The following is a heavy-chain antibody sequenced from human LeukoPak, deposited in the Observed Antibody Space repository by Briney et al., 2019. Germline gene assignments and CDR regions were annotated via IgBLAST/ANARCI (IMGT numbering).Heavy chain of an antibody. Sequence: SQTLSLICTVSGGSISSGDYYWTWIRQPPGKGLEWIGEINQSGSTNYKPSLKSRVTISVDTSKNQFSLMLSSVTAADTAVYYCARREFPLLGPYFFDYWGQGTLVTVSS. CDR2: INQSGST. V-gene: IGHV4-30-4*08. CDR3: ARREFPLLGPYFFDY. J-gene: IGHJ4*02. CDR1: GGSISSGDYY. D-gene: IGHD7-27*01.